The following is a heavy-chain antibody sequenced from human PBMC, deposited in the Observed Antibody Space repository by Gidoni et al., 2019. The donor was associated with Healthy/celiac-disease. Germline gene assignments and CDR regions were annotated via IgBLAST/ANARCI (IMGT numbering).Heavy chain of an antibody. D-gene: IGHD5-12*01. CDR1: GFTVSSHY. J-gene: IGHJ4*02. Sequence: EVQLVESGGGLIQPGGSLRLSCAASGFTVSSHYMSWVRQAAGKGLEWVSVIYSGGSTYYADSVKGRFTISRDNSKNTLYLQMNSLRAEDTAVYYCARVGYSGYDAIDYWGQGTLVTVSS. CDR2: IYSGGST. CDR3: ARVGYSGYDAIDY. V-gene: IGHV3-53*01.